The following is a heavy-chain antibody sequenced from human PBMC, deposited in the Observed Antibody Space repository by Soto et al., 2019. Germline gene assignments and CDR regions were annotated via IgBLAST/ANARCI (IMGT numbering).Heavy chain of an antibody. Sequence: QVQLQESGPGLVKPSQTLSLTCTVSGGSISSGGYYWSWIRQHPGKGLEWIGYIYYSGSTYYNPSLESRVTLSVDTSKNQFSLNLSSVTAAATAVYYCARVCGGDCHYGLDVWGQGPTVTVSS. CDR3: ARVCGGDCHYGLDV. V-gene: IGHV4-31*03. J-gene: IGHJ6*02. CDR1: GGSISSGGYY. CDR2: IYYSGST. D-gene: IGHD2-21*02.